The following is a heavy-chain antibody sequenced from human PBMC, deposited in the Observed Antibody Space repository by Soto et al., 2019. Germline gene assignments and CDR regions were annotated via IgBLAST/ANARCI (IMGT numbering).Heavy chain of an antibody. CDR2: ISAAGDP. V-gene: IGHV3-13*05. J-gene: IGHJ6*02. CDR1: GFTFRNYD. CDR3: ARTDRDFYGLDV. Sequence: EVQLVESGGGLVQPGGSLRLSCEASGFTFRNYDMHWVRQGTGKGLEWVSGISAAGDPDYADSVEGRFTISRENAQNDFFLQMNGRRVGDTAVYYCARTDRDFYGLDVGGQGTTVIVSS.